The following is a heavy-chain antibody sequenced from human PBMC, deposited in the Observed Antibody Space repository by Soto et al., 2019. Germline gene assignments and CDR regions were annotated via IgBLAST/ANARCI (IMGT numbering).Heavy chain of an antibody. CDR2: INPNSGGT. D-gene: IGHD6-13*01. V-gene: IGHV1-2*04. Sequence: ASVKVSCKASGYTFTGYYMHWVPQAPGQGLERMRWINPNSGGTNYAQKFQGWVTMTRDTSISTAYMELSRLRSDDTAVYYCARGIAAAGINRDDAFDIWGQGTMVTVSS. J-gene: IGHJ3*02. CDR3: ARGIAAAGINRDDAFDI. CDR1: GYTFTGYY.